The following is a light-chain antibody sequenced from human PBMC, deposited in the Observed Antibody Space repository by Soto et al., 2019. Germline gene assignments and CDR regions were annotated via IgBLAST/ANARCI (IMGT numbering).Light chain of an antibody. CDR3: HQYNNWPLT. CDR1: QSVFSS. Sequence: EIVMTQSPATLSVSPGERATLSCRASQSVFSSLAWYQQKPGQAPRLLIYGAATRATGIPARFSGSGSGTEFTLTISSLQSEDFAVYFCHQYNNWPLTFGGGTKVDIK. CDR2: GAA. V-gene: IGKV3-15*01. J-gene: IGKJ4*01.